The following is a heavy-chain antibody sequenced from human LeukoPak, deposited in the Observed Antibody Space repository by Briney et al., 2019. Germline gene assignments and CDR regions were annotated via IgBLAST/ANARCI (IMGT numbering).Heavy chain of an antibody. CDR3: AGSRMFDP. CDR2: ISSSSTI. J-gene: IGHJ5*02. Sequence: GGSLRLSCAASGFTFSSYSMNWVRQAPGKGLEWVSYISSSSTIYYADSVKGRFTISRDNAKNSLYLQMNSLRAEDTAVYYCAGSRMFDPWGQGTLVTVSS. CDR1: GFTFSSYS. D-gene: IGHD2-15*01. V-gene: IGHV3-48*01.